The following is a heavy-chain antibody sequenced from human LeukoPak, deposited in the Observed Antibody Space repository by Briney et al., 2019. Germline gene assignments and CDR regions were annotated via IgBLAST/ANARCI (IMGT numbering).Heavy chain of an antibody. D-gene: IGHD6-13*01. CDR1: GDSISTYY. J-gene: IGHJ4*02. CDR3: ARLVTSYSSSWYGTVDY. V-gene: IGHV4-59*08. CDR2: IYYSGRT. Sequence: SETLSLTCTVSGDSISTYYWTWIRQPPGKGLEWLGYIYYSGRTNYNPSLKSRVTISVDTSKNQFSLNLSSVTAADTAVYFCARLVTSYSSSWYGTVDYWGQGTLVTVSS.